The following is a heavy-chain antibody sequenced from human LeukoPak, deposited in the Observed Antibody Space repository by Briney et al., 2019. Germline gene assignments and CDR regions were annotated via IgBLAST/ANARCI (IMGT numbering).Heavy chain of an antibody. D-gene: IGHD3-10*01. Sequence: GESLKISCQVSGYIFTHYWIGWVRQMPGNGLESMGIIYPADSDTTYSPSFQGQVTVSADKSISTVYLQWSSLKASDTAMYYCARQSRGGSNTRGYYFDYWGQGTLVTVSS. CDR2: IYPADSDT. J-gene: IGHJ4*02. CDR3: ARQSRGGSNTRGYYFDY. V-gene: IGHV5-51*01. CDR1: GYIFTHYW.